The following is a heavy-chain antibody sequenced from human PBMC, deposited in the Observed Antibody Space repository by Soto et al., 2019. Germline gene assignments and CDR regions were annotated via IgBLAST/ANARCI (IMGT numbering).Heavy chain of an antibody. Sequence: GGSLRLSCAASGFTFSSYGMHWVRQAPGKGLEWVAVIWYDGSNKYYADSVKGRFTISRDNSKNTLYLQMNSLRAEDTAVYYCARTQGAPEGIAARLRPKNYYYYMDVWGKGTTVTVSS. J-gene: IGHJ6*03. V-gene: IGHV3-33*01. CDR2: IWYDGSNK. CDR3: ARTQGAPEGIAARLRPKNYYYYMDV. D-gene: IGHD6-6*01. CDR1: GFTFSSYG.